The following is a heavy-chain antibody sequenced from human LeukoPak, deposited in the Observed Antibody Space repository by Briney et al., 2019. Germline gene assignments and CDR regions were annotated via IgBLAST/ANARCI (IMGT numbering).Heavy chain of an antibody. J-gene: IGHJ4*02. V-gene: IGHV4-59*01. Sequence: PSETLSLTCTVSGGSISGYYWSWIRQPPGKGLEWIGYIYYSGSTNYNPSLKSRVTISVDTSKNQFSLKLSSVTAADTAVYYCARGPNGYYFDYWGQGTLVTVSS. CDR3: ARGPNGYYFDY. CDR1: GGSISGYY. CDR2: IYYSGST. D-gene: IGHD2-8*01.